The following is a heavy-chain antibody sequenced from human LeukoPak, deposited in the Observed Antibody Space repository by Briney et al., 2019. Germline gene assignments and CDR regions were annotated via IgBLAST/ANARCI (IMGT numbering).Heavy chain of an antibody. J-gene: IGHJ4*02. Sequence: ASVKVSCKASGGTFSSYAISWVRQAPGQGLEWMGRIIPIFGTANYAQKFQGRVTITTDESTSTAYMELSSLRSEDTAVYYCARDRIAVAGKPFDYWGQGTLVTVSS. CDR3: ARDRIAVAGKPFDY. D-gene: IGHD6-19*01. V-gene: IGHV1-69*05. CDR1: GGTFSSYA. CDR2: IIPIFGTA.